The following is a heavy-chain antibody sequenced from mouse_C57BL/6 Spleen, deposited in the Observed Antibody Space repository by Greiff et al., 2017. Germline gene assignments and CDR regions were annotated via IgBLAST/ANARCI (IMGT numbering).Heavy chain of an antibody. V-gene: IGHV1-80*01. CDR1: GYAFSSYW. D-gene: IGHD6-1*01. CDR3: ARPESAQSSMDY. Sequence: VQLQQSGAELVKPGASVKISCKASGYAFSSYWMNWVKQRPGKGLEWIGQIYPGDGDTNYNGKFKGKATLTADKSSRPAYMQLSSLTSEDSAVYYCARPESAQSSMDYWGQGTSVTVSS. CDR2: IYPGDGDT. J-gene: IGHJ4*01.